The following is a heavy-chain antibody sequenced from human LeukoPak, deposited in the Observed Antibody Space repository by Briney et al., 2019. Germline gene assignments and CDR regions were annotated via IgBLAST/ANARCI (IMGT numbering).Heavy chain of an antibody. D-gene: IGHD4-11*01. CDR3: AAVGSNPPAYYYYYYGMDV. V-gene: IGHV1-58*01. CDR2: IVVGSGNT. Sequence: SVKVSCKDSGFTFTSSAVQGVRQARGQRLEWIGWIVVGSGNTNYAQKLQERVTITRDMSTSTAYMELSSLRSEDTAVYYCAAVGSNPPAYYYYYYGMDVWGQGTTVTVSS. CDR1: GFTFTSSA. J-gene: IGHJ6*02.